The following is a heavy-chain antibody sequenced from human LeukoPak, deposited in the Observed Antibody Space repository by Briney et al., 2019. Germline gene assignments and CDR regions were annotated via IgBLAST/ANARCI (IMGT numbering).Heavy chain of an antibody. D-gene: IGHD2-15*01. CDR2: ISYDGSNK. Sequence: GGSLRLSCAPSGFTLSSYAMHWVRQAPGKGLEWVAVISYDGSNKYYADSVKGRFTISRDNSKNTLYLQMNSLRAEDTAVYYCAREGSPYCSGGSCYIYYFDYWGQGTLVTVSS. CDR1: GFTLSSYA. J-gene: IGHJ4*02. CDR3: AREGSPYCSGGSCYIYYFDY. V-gene: IGHV3-30*04.